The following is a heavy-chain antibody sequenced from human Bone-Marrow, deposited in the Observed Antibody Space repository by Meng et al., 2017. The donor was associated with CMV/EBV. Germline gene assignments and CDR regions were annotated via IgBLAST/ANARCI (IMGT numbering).Heavy chain of an antibody. J-gene: IGHJ4*02. V-gene: IGHV4-34*01. CDR3: ARARGRGDY. CDR1: GGSFSGYY. CDR2: INHSGST. Sequence: LSLTCAVYGGSFSGYYWSWIRQPPGKGLEWIGEINHSGSTNYNPSLKSRVTISVDTSKNQFSLKLSSVTAADTAVYYCARARGRGDYWGQGTLVTVSS. D-gene: IGHD1-26*01.